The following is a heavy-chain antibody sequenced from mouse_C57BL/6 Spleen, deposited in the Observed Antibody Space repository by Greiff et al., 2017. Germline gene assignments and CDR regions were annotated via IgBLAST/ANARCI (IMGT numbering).Heavy chain of an antibody. J-gene: IGHJ4*01. CDR1: GFSLTSYG. Sequence: QVHVKQSGPGLVQPSQSLSITCTVSGFSLTSYGVHWVRQSPGKGLEWLGVIWSGGSTDYNAAFISRLSISKDNSKSQVFFKMNSLQADDTAIYYCARGRATRYGNYDAMDYWGQGTSVTVSS. CDR3: ARGRATRYGNYDAMDY. CDR2: IWSGGST. V-gene: IGHV2-2*01. D-gene: IGHD2-1*01.